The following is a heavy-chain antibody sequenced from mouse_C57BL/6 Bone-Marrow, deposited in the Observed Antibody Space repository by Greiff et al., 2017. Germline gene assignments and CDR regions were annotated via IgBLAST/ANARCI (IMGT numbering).Heavy chain of an antibody. Sequence: EVQRVESGTVLARPGASVKMSCKTSGYTFTSYWLHWVKQRPGKGLEWIGALYPGNSDTSYNQKFKGKANLTAVTSASTAYMALSSLTNEDSAVYYCTGGLLCAYWGQGTLVTVSA. V-gene: IGHV1-5*01. CDR2: LYPGNSDT. J-gene: IGHJ3*01. CDR1: GYTFTSYW. CDR3: TGGLLCAY.